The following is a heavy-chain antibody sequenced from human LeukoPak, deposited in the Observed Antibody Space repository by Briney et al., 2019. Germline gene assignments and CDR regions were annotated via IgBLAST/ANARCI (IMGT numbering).Heavy chain of an antibody. D-gene: IGHD6-19*01. CDR2: ISSNRGST. V-gene: IGHV3-64D*06. CDR1: GFTFSSYA. J-gene: IGHJ5*02. Sequence: PGGSLRLSCSASGFTFSSYAMHWVRQAPGKGLEYVSAISSNRGSTYYADSVKGRFTISRDNSKNTLYLQMSSLRAEDTAVYYCVKDLTVAGTFDWFDPWGQGTLVTVSS. CDR3: VKDLTVAGTFDWFDP.